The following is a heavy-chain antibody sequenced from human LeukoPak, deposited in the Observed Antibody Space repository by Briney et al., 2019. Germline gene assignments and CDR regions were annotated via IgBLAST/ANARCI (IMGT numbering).Heavy chain of an antibody. CDR1: GFTFSSYA. V-gene: IGHV3-23*01. CDR2: LSAGGRT. CDR3: TGDVYQH. D-gene: IGHD1-14*01. J-gene: IGHJ1*01. Sequence: GGSLRLSCAASGFTFSSYAMTWVRQAPGKGLEWVSGLSAGGRTYYADSVKGRFTISRDNSKNTVYLQMNSLRAEDTAVYYCTGDVYQHWGQGTLVTVSS.